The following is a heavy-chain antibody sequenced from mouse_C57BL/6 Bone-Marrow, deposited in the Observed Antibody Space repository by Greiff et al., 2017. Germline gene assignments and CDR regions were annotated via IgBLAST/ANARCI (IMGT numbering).Heavy chain of an antibody. V-gene: IGHV1-55*01. CDR2: INPGSGST. Sequence: QVQLQQPGAELVKPGASVKMSCKASGYTFTSYWINWVKQRPGQGLEWIGDINPGSGSTNYNEKFKSKATLTVDTASRQAYMQLSSLTSEDSAVYDGARVRRAYSAIDYWGQGTSVTVSS. CDR3: ARVRRAYSAIDY. CDR1: GYTFTSYW. J-gene: IGHJ4*01.